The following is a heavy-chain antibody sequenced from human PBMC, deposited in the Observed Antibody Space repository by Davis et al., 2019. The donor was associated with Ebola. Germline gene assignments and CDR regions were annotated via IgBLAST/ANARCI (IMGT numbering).Heavy chain of an antibody. Sequence: GESLKISCAAFGFTFSSNGMHWFRQAPGKGLEWVAVISYDGSNKYYADSVKGRFTISRDNSKNTLYLQMNSLRAEDTAVYYCAKTDAMDVWGQGTTVTVSS. J-gene: IGHJ6*02. CDR1: GFTFSSNG. CDR2: ISYDGSNK. CDR3: AKTDAMDV. V-gene: IGHV3-30*18.